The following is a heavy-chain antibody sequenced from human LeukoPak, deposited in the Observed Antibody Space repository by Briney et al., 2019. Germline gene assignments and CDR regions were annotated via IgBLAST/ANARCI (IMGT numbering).Heavy chain of an antibody. CDR1: GGSISSGGYY. Sequence: PSETLSLTCTVSGGSISSGGYYWSWIRQHPGKGLEWIGSIYYSGSTYYNPSLKSRVTISVDTSKNQFSLKLSSVTAADTAVYYCARGARGSGWAPFDYWGQGTLVTVSS. CDR3: ARGARGSGWAPFDY. D-gene: IGHD6-19*01. V-gene: IGHV4-39*07. J-gene: IGHJ4*02. CDR2: IYYSGST.